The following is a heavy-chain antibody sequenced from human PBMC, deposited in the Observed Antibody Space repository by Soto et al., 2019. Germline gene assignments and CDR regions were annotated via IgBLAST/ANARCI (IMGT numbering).Heavy chain of an antibody. Sequence: QVQLQESGPGLVKPSGTLSLTCAVSGGSINSSDWWSWVRQPPGKGLEWIGEIYHSGTTHYNPSLKGRVTISLDKSKTQFSLKLSSVTAADAAVYYCRSSSSISGLYWYLELWGRGTLVTVSS. CDR2: IYHSGTT. J-gene: IGHJ2*01. CDR1: GGSINSSDW. D-gene: IGHD6-6*01. V-gene: IGHV4-4*02. CDR3: RSSSSISGLYWYLEL.